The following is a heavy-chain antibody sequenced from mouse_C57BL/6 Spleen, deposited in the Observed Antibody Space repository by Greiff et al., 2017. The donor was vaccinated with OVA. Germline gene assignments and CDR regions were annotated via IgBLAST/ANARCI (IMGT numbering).Heavy chain of an antibody. Sequence: EVMLVESGGDLVKPGGSLKLSCAASGFTFSSYGMSWVRQTPDKRLEWVATISSGGSYTYYPDSVKGRFTISRDNAKNTLYLQMSSLKSEDTAMYYCASLDSSDYATTYWGQGTLVTVSA. CDR1: GFTFSSYG. CDR2: ISSGGSYT. CDR3: ASLDSSDYATTY. J-gene: IGHJ3*01. V-gene: IGHV5-6*01. D-gene: IGHD3-2*02.